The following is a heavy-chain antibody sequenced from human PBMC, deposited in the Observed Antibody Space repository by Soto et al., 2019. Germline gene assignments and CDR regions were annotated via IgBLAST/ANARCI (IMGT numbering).Heavy chain of an antibody. Sequence: SETLSLTCAVYGGSFSGYYWTWIRQPPGTGLEWIGEINHSGSTNYNPSLKSRVTISVDTSKNQFSLRLSSVTAADTAVYYCARDGGYATVDCWGQGTLVTVPQ. CDR1: GGSFSGYY. CDR2: INHSGST. J-gene: IGHJ4*02. CDR3: ARDGGYATVDC. D-gene: IGHD2-15*01. V-gene: IGHV4-34*01.